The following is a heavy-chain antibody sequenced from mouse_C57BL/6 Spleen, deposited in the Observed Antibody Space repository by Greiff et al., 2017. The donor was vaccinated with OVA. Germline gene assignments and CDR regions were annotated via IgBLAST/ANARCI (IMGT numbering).Heavy chain of an antibody. CDR1: GYTFTSYW. D-gene: IGHD2-1*01. V-gene: IGHV1-61*01. CDR3: ARRDYGNYPYYAMDY. Sequence: VQLQQPGAELVRPGSSVKLSCKASGYTFTSYWMDWVKQRPGQGLEWIGNIYPSDSETHYNQKFKDKATLTVDKSSSTAYMQLSSLTSEDSAVYYCARRDYGNYPYYAMDYWGQGTSVTVSS. CDR2: IYPSDSET. J-gene: IGHJ4*01.